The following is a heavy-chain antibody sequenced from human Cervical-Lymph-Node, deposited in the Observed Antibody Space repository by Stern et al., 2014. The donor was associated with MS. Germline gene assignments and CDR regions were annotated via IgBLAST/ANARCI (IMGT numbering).Heavy chain of an antibody. J-gene: IGHJ4*02. CDR2: INPNSGGP. CDR1: GYTFTGYY. V-gene: IGHV1-2*04. Sequence: QVQLVQSGAEVKKPGASVKVSCKASGYTFTGYYMHWVRQAPGQGLEWMGWINPNSGGPNYAQKFQGWVTMTRDTSISTAYMELSRLRSDDTAVYYCARGLAAAGRGVFDYWGQGTLVTVSS. D-gene: IGHD6-13*01. CDR3: ARGLAAAGRGVFDY.